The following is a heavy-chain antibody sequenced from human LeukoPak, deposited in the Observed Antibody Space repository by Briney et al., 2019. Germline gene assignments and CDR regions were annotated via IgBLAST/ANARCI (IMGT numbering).Heavy chain of an antibody. Sequence: ASVKVSCKASGYTFPSYGISWLRQAPGQGLEWMGWINPNSGGTNYAQKFQGRVTMTRDTSISTAYMELSRLRSDDTAVYYCARGTHSSGWSVPFDPWGQGTLVTVSS. CDR1: GYTFPSYG. V-gene: IGHV1-2*02. D-gene: IGHD6-19*01. J-gene: IGHJ5*02. CDR3: ARGTHSSGWSVPFDP. CDR2: INPNSGGT.